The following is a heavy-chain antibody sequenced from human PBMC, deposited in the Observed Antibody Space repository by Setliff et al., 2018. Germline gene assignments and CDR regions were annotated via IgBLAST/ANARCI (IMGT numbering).Heavy chain of an antibody. CDR3: ARALYPSSFIGHNWFDP. V-gene: IGHV5-51*01. CDR2: IYLNDSDT. Sequence: ESLKISCKDSASTFSNYWIVWVRQMPGKGLEWMGMIYLNDSDTEYHPSFQGQVTISADKSISTAYLQWSSLKASDTAMYYCARALYPSSFIGHNWFDPWGQGTLVTVSS. D-gene: IGHD2-2*01. CDR1: ASTFSNYW. J-gene: IGHJ5*02.